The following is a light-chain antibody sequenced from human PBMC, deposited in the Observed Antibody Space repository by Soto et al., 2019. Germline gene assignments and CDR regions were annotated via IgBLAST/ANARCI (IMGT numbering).Light chain of an antibody. J-gene: IGLJ3*02. CDR1: SSDVGAYKY. V-gene: IGLV2-8*01. CDR3: TSYVGNDIGV. Sequence: QSALTQPPSASGSPGQSVTISCTGTSSDVGAYKYVSWYQQYPGKAPTLMIYEVTKRPSGVPDRFSGSKSGNTASLAVSGLQAEDEADYYCTSYVGNDIGVFGGGTKVTVL. CDR2: EVT.